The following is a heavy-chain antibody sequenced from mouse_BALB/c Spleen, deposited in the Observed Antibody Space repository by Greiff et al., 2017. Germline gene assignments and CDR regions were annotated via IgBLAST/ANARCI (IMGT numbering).Heavy chain of an antibody. V-gene: IGHV1-26*01. CDR2: VNPNNGGT. CDR3: ARGMVAEYGPFAY. CDR1: GSSFTGYY. J-gene: IGHJ3*01. Sequence: EVKLVESGPDLVKPGASVKISCKASGSSFTGYYMHWVKQSHGKSLEWIGRVNPNNGGTSYNQKFKGKAILTVDKSSSTAYMELRSLTSEDSAVYYCARGMVAEYGPFAYWGQGTLVTVSA. D-gene: IGHD2-10*02.